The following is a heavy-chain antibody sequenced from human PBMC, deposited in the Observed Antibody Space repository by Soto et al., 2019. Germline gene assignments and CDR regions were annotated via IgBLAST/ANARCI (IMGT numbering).Heavy chain of an antibody. Sequence: GGSLRLSCAASGFTFSSYEMNWVRQAPGKGLEWVSYISSSGSTIYYEDSVKGRFTISRDNAKNSLYLQMNSLRAEYAAFYDCARGSGGEDYYDSSGYYDYWGQGPLVNVSS. CDR3: ARGSGGEDYYDSSGYYDY. J-gene: IGHJ4*02. CDR1: GFTFSSYE. V-gene: IGHV3-48*03. CDR2: ISSSGSTI. D-gene: IGHD3-22*01.